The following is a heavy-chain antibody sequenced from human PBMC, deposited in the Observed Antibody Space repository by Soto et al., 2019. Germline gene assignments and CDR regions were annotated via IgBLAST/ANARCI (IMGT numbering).Heavy chain of an antibody. CDR1: GFSLSTSGVG. D-gene: IGHD2-2*01. CDR2: IYWDDDK. V-gene: IGHV2-5*02. J-gene: IGHJ5*02. Sequence: SGPTLVNPTQTLTLTCTFSGFSLSTSGVGVGWIRQPPGKALEWLALIYWDDDKRYSPSLKSRLTITKDTSKNQVVLTMTNMDPVDTATYYCAHRGFLGHCSSTSCHGAFNWFDHWGQGTLVTVSS. CDR3: AHRGFLGHCSSTSCHGAFNWFDH.